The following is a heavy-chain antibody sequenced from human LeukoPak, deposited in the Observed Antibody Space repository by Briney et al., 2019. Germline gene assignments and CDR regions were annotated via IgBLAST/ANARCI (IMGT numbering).Heavy chain of an antibody. J-gene: IGHJ5*02. CDR2: ISYDGSNK. CDR1: GFTFSSYG. D-gene: IGHD6-13*01. Sequence: GRSLRLSCAASGFTFSSYGMHWVRQAPGKGLEWVAVISYDGSNKYYADSVKGRFTISRDNSKNTLYLQMNSLRAEDTAVYYCAKDHSRSWYWWFDPWGQGTLVTVSS. V-gene: IGHV3-30*18. CDR3: AKDHSRSWYWWFDP.